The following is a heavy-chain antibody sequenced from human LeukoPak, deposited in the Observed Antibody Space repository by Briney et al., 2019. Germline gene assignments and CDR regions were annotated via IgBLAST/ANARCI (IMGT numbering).Heavy chain of an antibody. V-gene: IGHV4-61*08. D-gene: IGHD4-17*01. J-gene: IGHJ2*01. CDR3: ARGGEMSVNWYFDL. Sequence: PSETLSPTCTVSGGSISSGDYYWSWIRQPPGKGLEWIGYIYYSGRTSYNPSLKSRVTISVDTSKNQFSLKLNSVTAADTAVYYCARGGEMSVNWYFDLWGRGALVTVSS. CDR2: IYYSGRT. CDR1: GGSISSGDYY.